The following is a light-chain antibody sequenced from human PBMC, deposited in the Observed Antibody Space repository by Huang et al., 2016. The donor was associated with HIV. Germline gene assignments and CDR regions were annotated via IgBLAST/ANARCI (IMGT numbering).Light chain of an antibody. Sequence: DIVMTQSPDSMTVSLGERATINCKSSQSVLHSSNNKQYLAWYQQKPGQPPKLHIYWSSTRESGVPYRVSGSGSGTDFTLTISSLQAEDVAVYFCHQYYSTPQTFGQGTKVEIK. CDR1: QSVLHSSNNKQY. CDR2: WSS. J-gene: IGKJ1*01. V-gene: IGKV4-1*01. CDR3: HQYYSTPQT.